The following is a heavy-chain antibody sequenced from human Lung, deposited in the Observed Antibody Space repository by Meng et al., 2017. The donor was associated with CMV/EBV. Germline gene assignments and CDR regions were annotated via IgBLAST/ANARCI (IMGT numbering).Heavy chain of an antibody. D-gene: IGHD4-17*01. CDR1: GFIFSNYW. Sequence: GGSLRLSCTASGFIFSNYWMTWVRQAPGKGLEWLANIKGDGSETYYVDSVRGRFTISRDNAKKSLYLQMNSLRAEDTGVYYCLLRAYYYDAMDVWGQGTTVTVSS. CDR2: IKGDGSET. CDR3: LLRAYYYDAMDV. V-gene: IGHV3-7*01. J-gene: IGHJ6*02.